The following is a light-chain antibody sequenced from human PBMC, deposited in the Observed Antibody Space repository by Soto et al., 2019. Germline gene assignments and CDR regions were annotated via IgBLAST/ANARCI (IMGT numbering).Light chain of an antibody. CDR1: NIGSKS. J-gene: IGLJ2*01. CDR2: GDS. Sequence: YELTQPPSVSVAPGQTARIACGGNNIGSKSVHWYQHKPGQAPVLVVYGDSDRPSGIPERFSGSSSGNTATLTINRVEAGDEADYYIQVWDTASDHVVFGGGTKLTVL. CDR3: QVWDTASDHVV. V-gene: IGLV3-21*02.